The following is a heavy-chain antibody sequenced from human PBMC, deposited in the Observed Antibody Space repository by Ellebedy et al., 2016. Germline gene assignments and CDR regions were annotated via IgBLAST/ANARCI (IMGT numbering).Heavy chain of an antibody. CDR3: ARGVGSGWFDP. Sequence: GESLKISCAASGFTVSTNYMKWVRQAPGKGLEWVSAIFSDGNTYYADSVKGRFTISRDNSKNTLCLQMNSLRAEDTAVYYCARGVGSGWFDPWGQGTLVTVSS. V-gene: IGHV3-53*01. CDR2: IFSDGNT. D-gene: IGHD2-15*01. CDR1: GFTVSTNY. J-gene: IGHJ5*02.